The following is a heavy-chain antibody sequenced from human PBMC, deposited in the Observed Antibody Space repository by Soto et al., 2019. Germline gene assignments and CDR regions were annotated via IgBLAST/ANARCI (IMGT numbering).Heavy chain of an antibody. CDR2: INHSGST. Sequence: PSETLSLTCAVYGGSFSGYYWSWIRQPPGKGLEWIGEINHSGSTNYNPSLKSRVTISVDTSKNQFSLKLSSVTAADTAVYYCARTTVTTVYYYYGMDVWGQGTTVTVSS. V-gene: IGHV4-34*01. CDR1: GGSFSGYY. D-gene: IGHD4-17*01. CDR3: ARTTVTTVYYYYGMDV. J-gene: IGHJ6*02.